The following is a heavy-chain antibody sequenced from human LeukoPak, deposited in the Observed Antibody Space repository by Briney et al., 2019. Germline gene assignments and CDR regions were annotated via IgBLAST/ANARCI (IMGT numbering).Heavy chain of an antibody. CDR1: GFTFSSYA. CDR2: ISGSGGST. V-gene: IGHV3-23*01. Sequence: GGSLRLSCAASGFTFSSYAMSWVRQAPGKGLEWVSAISGSGGSTYYADSVKGRFTISRDNSKNTLYLQMNSLRAEDTAVYYCAKVPAGGELCYYYYGMDVWGQGTTVTVSS. D-gene: IGHD1-7*01. CDR3: AKVPAGGELCYYYYGMDV. J-gene: IGHJ6*02.